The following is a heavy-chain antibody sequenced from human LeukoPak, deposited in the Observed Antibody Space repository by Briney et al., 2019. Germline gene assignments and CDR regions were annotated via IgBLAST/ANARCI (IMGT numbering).Heavy chain of an antibody. CDR2: IYYSGST. Sequence: SETLSLTCTVSGGSISSSSYYWGWIRQPPGKGLEWIGSIYYSGSTYYNPSLKSRVTISVDTSKNQFSLKLSSVTAADTAVYYCARQDCDILTGYYEFFDYWGQGTLVTVSS. CDR3: ARQDCDILTGYYEFFDY. CDR1: GGSISSSSYY. J-gene: IGHJ4*02. V-gene: IGHV4-39*01. D-gene: IGHD3-9*01.